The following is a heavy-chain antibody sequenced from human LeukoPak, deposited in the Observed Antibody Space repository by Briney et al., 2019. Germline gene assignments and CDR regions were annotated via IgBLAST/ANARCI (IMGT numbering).Heavy chain of an antibody. CDR1: GGSISSGDYY. J-gene: IGHJ4*02. V-gene: IGHV4-30-4*01. CDR2: IYYSGST. Sequence: SETLSLTCTVSGGSISSGDYYWSWIRQPPGKGLEWIGYIYYSGSTYYNPSLKSRVTISVDTSKNQFSLKLSSVTAADTAVYYCARGVSYTALFDYWGQGTLVTVSS. D-gene: IGHD2-8*01. CDR3: ARGVSYTALFDY.